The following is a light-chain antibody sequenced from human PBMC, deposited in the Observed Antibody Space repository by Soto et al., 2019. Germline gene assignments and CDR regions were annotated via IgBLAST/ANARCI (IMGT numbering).Light chain of an antibody. Sequence: QSALTQPASVSGSPGQSITISCIGTSDDVGTYNLVSWYQQHPGKAPKLKIYEGTKRPSGVSNRFSGSKSGNTASLTISGLQGDDEADYYCCSYARGSTFVFGTGTKLTVL. CDR2: EGT. CDR1: SDDVGTYNL. V-gene: IGLV2-23*01. CDR3: CSYARGSTFV. J-gene: IGLJ1*01.